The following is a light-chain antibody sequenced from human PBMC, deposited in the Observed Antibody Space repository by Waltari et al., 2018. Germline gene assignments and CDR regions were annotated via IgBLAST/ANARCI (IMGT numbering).Light chain of an antibody. CDR3: MQGTYWRT. V-gene: IGKV2-30*01. J-gene: IGKJ1*01. CDR2: TVS. CDR1: RSLVYSDGNNY. Sequence: VVMTQSPLSLPVTLGQAASISCSASRSLVYSDGNNYLNWFHQRPSQSPRRLIYTVSNRDSGVPDIVSGRGSGTNFTLKISRVEAEDVGVYYSMQGTYWRTFGQGTKVEIK.